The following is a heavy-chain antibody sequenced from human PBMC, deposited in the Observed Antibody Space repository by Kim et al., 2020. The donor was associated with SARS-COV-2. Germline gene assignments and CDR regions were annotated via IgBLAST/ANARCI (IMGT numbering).Heavy chain of an antibody. Sequence: SETLSLTCAVYGGSFSGYYWSWIRQPPGKGLEWIGEINHSGSTNYNPSLKSRVTISVDTSKNQFSLKLSSVTAADTAVYYCARGGEWAYYYYYGMDVWGQGTTVTVSS. CDR2: INHSGST. CDR3: ARGGEWAYYYYYGMDV. V-gene: IGHV4-34*01. J-gene: IGHJ6*02. D-gene: IGHD3-10*01. CDR1: GGSFSGYY.